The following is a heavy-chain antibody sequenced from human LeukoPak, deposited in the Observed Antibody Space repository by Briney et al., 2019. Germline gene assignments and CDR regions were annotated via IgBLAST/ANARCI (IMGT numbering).Heavy chain of an antibody. CDR1: GVSMRNVSYF. J-gene: IGHJ4*02. V-gene: IGHV4-61*02. D-gene: IGHD5-24*01. CDR3: ARDRGGEMATIPDY. CDR2: IYTSGST. Sequence: SETLSLTCTVSGVSMRNVSYFWSWIRQPAGKGLEWIGRIYTSGSTNYNPSLKSRVTISVDTSKNQFSLKLSSVTAADTAVYYCARDRGGEMATIPDYWGQGTLVTVSS.